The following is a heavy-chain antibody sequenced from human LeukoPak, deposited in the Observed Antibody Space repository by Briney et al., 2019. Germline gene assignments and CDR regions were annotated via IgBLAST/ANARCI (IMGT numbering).Heavy chain of an antibody. CDR1: GYTFTDYY. CDR2: INPNSGDT. Sequence: ASVKVSCKASGYTFTDYYMHWVRQAPGQGLEWMGWINPNSGDTNYAQNFQGRVTMTRDTSISTAYMDLSRLRSDDTAVYYCARDLRRGAAAETDYWGQATLVTVSS. V-gene: IGHV1-2*02. D-gene: IGHD6-13*01. CDR3: ARDLRRGAAAETDY. J-gene: IGHJ4*02.